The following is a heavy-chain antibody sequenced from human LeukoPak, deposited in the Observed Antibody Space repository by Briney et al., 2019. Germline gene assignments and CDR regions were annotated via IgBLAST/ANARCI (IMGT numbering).Heavy chain of an antibody. J-gene: IGHJ3*02. CDR3: ARDYAVGESFDI. D-gene: IGHD3-16*01. CDR2: ITSDGSST. CDR1: GFTFSSHW. Sequence: PGGSLRLSCAASGFTFSSHWMHWVRQAPGEGLVWVARITSDGSSTSHADSVKGRFTISRDNAKNTLYLQMNSLRAEDTAVYYCARDYAVGESFDIWGQGTLVTVSS. V-gene: IGHV3-74*01.